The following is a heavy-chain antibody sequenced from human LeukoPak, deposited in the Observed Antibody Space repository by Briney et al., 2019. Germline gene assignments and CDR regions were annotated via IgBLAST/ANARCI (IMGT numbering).Heavy chain of an antibody. CDR3: ARILRLHTPRAFDI. CDR2: IEEEGSQK. D-gene: IGHD5-24*01. V-gene: IGHV3-7*05. CDR1: GLTFSNYW. J-gene: IGHJ3*02. Sequence: GGPLRLSCAASGLTFSNYWVNWVRQAPGKGLEGVANIEEEGSQKYYVDSVKGRFTISRDNAKNSPYLQMNTLRAEDTAVYYCARILRLHTPRAFDIWGQGTMVTVSS.